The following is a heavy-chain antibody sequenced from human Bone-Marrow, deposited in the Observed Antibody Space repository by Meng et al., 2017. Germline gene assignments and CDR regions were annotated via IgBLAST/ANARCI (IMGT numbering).Heavy chain of an antibody. CDR2: IYHSVST. CDR1: GGSSRSSKG. J-gene: IGHJ5*02. V-gene: IGHV4-4*02. Sequence: QLQGSGRGLEKHWGPIVLTSADSGGSSRSSKGWRWVRQPPGKGLEWIGEIYHSVSTNYNPSLKSRVTISVDKSKNQFSLKLSSVTAADTAVYYCARKGVTPRGNWFDPWGQGTLVTVSS. D-gene: IGHD2-21*02. CDR3: ARKGVTPRGNWFDP.